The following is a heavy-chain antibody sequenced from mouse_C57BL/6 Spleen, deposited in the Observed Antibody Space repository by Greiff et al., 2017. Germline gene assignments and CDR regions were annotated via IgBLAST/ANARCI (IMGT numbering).Heavy chain of an antibody. CDR1: GFTFSSYA. CDR3: TRCSRGSYFDY. J-gene: IGHJ2*01. D-gene: IGHD1-1*01. V-gene: IGHV5-9-1*02. Sequence: EVKLMESGEGLVKPGGSLKLSCAASGFTFSSYAMSWVRQTPEKRLEWVAYISSGGDYIYYADTVKGRFTISRDNARNTLYLQMSSLKSEDTAMYYCTRCSRGSYFDYWGQGTTLTVSS. CDR2: ISSGGDYI.